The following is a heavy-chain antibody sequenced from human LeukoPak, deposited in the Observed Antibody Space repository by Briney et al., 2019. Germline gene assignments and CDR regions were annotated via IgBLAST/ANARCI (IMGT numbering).Heavy chain of an antibody. Sequence: GGSLRLSCAASGFTVSSNYMGWVRQAPGKGLEYISVTYSSGTTYYADSVRDRFTISRDNSRNTLYLQMNSLRPEDTAVYYCAREPTYSSSLDYWGQGTLVTVSS. J-gene: IGHJ4*02. CDR3: AREPTYSSSLDY. D-gene: IGHD6-6*01. CDR2: TYSSGTT. CDR1: GFTVSSNY. V-gene: IGHV3-53*01.